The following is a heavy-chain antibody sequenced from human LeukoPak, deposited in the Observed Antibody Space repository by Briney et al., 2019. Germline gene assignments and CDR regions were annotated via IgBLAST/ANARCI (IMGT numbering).Heavy chain of an antibody. CDR2: INTNTGNP. CDR3: ARVGYDSSVGTYYFDY. V-gene: IGHV7-4-1*02. D-gene: IGHD3-22*01. J-gene: IGHJ4*02. CDR1: GYTFTTYA. Sequence: ASVKVSCKASGYTFTTYAMNWVRQAPGQGFEWMGWINTNTGNPTYAQGFTGRFVFSLDTSVSTAYLQISSLKAEDTAVYYCARVGYDSSVGTYYFDYWGQGTLVTVSS.